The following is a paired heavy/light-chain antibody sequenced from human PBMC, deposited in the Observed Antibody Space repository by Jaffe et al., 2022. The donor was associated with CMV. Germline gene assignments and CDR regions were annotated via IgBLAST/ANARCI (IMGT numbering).Light chain of an antibody. CDR1: HDINSY. V-gene: IGKV1-16*01. Sequence: DIQMTQSPSSLSASVGDRVTITCRASHDINSYLAWFQQKPGKAPKSLIYVASSLQSGVPSRFSGSGSGTEFSLTIDNLQSEDFATYYCQHFKTYPYTFGQGTKLEIK. CDR2: VAS. J-gene: IGKJ2*01. CDR3: QHFKTYPYT.
Heavy chain of an antibody. Sequence: EVQLLESGGDLVQPGGSLRLSCAASGFIFSAYPMNWVRQAPGKGLEWVSSISRSGDMTFYADSGKGRFTISRDNSKNTLFLQMNSLRAEDTAVYYCAKGESDWNYLDYWGQGTLVTVSS. J-gene: IGHJ4*02. V-gene: IGHV3-23*01. CDR1: GFIFSAYP. CDR2: ISRSGDMT. D-gene: IGHD1-1*01. CDR3: AKGESDWNYLDY.